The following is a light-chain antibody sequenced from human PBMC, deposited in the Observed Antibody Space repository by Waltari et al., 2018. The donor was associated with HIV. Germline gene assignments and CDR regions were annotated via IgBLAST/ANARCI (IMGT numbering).Light chain of an antibody. Sequence: ISLTQSPSFSASVGARVTINCQSSRDVSTYMAWYQQKSGAAPKLLVYGASFLEDGVPSRFSGSGSETDFALTIGCLQSEDFATYFCQQYSVFPFTFGQGTEVQIK. CDR1: RDVSTY. CDR2: GAS. J-gene: IGKJ2*01. V-gene: IGKV1D-8*01. CDR3: QQYSVFPFT.